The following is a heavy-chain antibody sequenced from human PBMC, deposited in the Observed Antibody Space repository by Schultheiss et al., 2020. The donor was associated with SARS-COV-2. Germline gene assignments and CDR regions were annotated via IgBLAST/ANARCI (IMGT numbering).Heavy chain of an antibody. V-gene: IGHV3-23*01. J-gene: IGHJ4*02. D-gene: IGHD3-22*01. CDR3: AKDRYYESSGYPNFDY. CDR2: ISGSSGST. Sequence: GESLKISCAASGFTFSSYWMHWVRQAPGKGLEWVATISGSSGSTTYADSVKGRFTISRDNSENTVYLQMNSLRAEDTALYFCAKDRYYESSGYPNFDYWGQGTLVTVSS. CDR1: GFTFSSYW.